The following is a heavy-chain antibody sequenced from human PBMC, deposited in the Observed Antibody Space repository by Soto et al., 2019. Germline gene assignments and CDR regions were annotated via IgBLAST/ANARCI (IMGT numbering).Heavy chain of an antibody. J-gene: IGHJ5*02. CDR1: GGSVNGYY. V-gene: IGHV4-34*01. CDR2: INHTGGT. D-gene: IGHD3-3*01. CDR3: ATRITVFGLLIPPFDP. Sequence: SETLSLTCAVYGGSVNGYYWNWIRQPPGKGLEWIGEINHTGGTHYNPSLKSRATMSVDTSKNQFSLRLSSVTAADTAIYYCATRITVFGLLIPPFDPWGQGTQVTVSS.